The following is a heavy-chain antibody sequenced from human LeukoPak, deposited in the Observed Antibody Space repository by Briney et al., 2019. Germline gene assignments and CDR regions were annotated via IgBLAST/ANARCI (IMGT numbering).Heavy chain of an antibody. CDR1: GFTFSSYA. CDR3: ASSFLPYGAHFDY. CDR2: ISYDGSNK. V-gene: IGHV3-30*04. D-gene: IGHD4-17*01. J-gene: IGHJ4*02. Sequence: GGSLRLSCAASGFTFSSYAMHWVRQAPGKGLEWVAVISYDGSNKYYADSVKGRFTISRDNSKNTLYLQMNSLRAEDTAVYYCASSFLPYGAHFDYWGQGILVTVSS.